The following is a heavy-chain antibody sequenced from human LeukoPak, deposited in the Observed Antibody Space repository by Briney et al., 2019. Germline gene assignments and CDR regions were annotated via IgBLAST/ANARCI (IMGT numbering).Heavy chain of an antibody. CDR2: ISGEGAGT. V-gene: IGHV3-23*01. CDR1: GFTFSTYA. D-gene: IGHD3-22*01. J-gene: IGHJ4*02. Sequence: PGGSLRLSCAASGFTFSTYAMSWVRQAPGKGLEWVSAISGEGAGTYYAESVKGRFTISRDNSKNTLYLQMNSLRAEDTAVYYCATAIPGITTRVTARSAFDYWGQGTLVTVSS. CDR3: ATAIPGITTRVTARSAFDY.